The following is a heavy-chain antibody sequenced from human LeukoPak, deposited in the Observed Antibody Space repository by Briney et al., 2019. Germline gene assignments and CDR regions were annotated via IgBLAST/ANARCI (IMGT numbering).Heavy chain of an antibody. CDR2: IYYSGST. Sequence: PSETLSLTCTVSGGSISSYYWSWIRQPPGKGLEWIGYIYYSGSTNYNPSLKSRVTISVDTSKNQFSLKLSSVTAADTAVYYCARDFSYGDYIPFDYWGQGTLVTVSS. V-gene: IGHV4-59*01. CDR1: GGSISSYY. CDR3: ARDFSYGDYIPFDY. J-gene: IGHJ4*02. D-gene: IGHD4-17*01.